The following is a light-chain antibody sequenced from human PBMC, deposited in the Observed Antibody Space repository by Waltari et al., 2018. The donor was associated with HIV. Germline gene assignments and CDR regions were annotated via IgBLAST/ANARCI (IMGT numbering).Light chain of an antibody. CDR1: QSVSSN. CDR3: QQYNNWPPYT. J-gene: IGKJ2*01. CDR2: GAS. V-gene: IGKV3-15*01. Sequence: ETVMTQSPATLSVSQGERANLSCRASQSVSSNLAWYQQKPGQAPRPLIYGASTRVTSIPARFSGSGSGTEFTLTISSLQSEDFAVYYCQQYNNWPPYTFGQGTKVEIK.